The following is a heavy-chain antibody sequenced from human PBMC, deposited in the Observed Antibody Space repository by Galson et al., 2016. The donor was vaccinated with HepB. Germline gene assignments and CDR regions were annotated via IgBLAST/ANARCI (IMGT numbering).Heavy chain of an antibody. CDR2: ISAYSANT. J-gene: IGHJ5*02. CDR3: ARDLHYDILTARLDP. CDR1: GYSFTNYD. D-gene: IGHD3-9*01. Sequence: SVKVSCKASGYSFTNYDISWVRQAPGQGLEWMGWISAYSANTNYAQKFQGRVTMTTDTSTSTAYMELRSLRSDDTAVYYCARDLHYDILTARLDPWGQGTLVTVSS. V-gene: IGHV1-18*04.